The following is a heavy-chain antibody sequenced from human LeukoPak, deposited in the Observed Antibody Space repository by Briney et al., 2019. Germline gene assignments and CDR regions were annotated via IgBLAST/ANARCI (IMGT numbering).Heavy chain of an antibody. CDR1: GDSVSNKGVA. Sequence: SQTLSLTCAISGDSVSNKGVAWNWIRQSPARGLEWLGRTYFGSKWYNDYAMSVKSRITINPDTSKNQFSLQLNSVTPEDTAVYFCARQRSRALDLWGQGTMVTVSS. V-gene: IGHV6-1*01. CDR2: TYFGSKWYN. J-gene: IGHJ3*01. CDR3: ARQRSRALDL. D-gene: IGHD1-1*01.